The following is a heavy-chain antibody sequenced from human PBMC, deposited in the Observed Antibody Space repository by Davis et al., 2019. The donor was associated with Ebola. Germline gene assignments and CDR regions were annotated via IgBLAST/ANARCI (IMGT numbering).Heavy chain of an antibody. CDR3: AGGYSYDLYYYGMDV. CDR1: GFTFSDYY. D-gene: IGHD5-18*01. V-gene: IGHV3-11*06. J-gene: IGHJ6*02. CDR2: ISSSSSYT. Sequence: PGGSLRLSCAASGFTFSDYYMSWIRQAPGKGLEWVSYISSSSSYTNYADSVKGRFTISRDNAKNSLYLQMNSLRAEDTAVYYCAGGYSYDLYYYGMDVWGQGTTVTVSS.